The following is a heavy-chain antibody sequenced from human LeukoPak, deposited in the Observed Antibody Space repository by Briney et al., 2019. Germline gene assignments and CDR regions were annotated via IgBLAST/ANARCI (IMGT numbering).Heavy chain of an antibody. V-gene: IGHV3-15*01. D-gene: IGHD6-19*01. CDR3: TTDSLLYRPGIAVAGTY. J-gene: IGHJ4*02. CDR2: IKSKTDGGTT. CDR1: GFTFSNAW. Sequence: GGSLRLSCAASGFTFSNAWMSWVRQAPGKGLEWVGHIKSKTDGGTTDYAAPVKGRFTISRDDSKNTLYLQMNSLKTEDTAVYYCTTDSLLYRPGIAVAGTYWGQGTLVTVSS.